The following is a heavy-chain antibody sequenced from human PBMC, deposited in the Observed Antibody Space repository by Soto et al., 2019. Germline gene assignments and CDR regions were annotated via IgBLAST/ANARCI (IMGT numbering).Heavy chain of an antibody. V-gene: IGHV3-23*01. J-gene: IGHJ6*03. D-gene: IGHD6-13*01. CDR3: XKNEAEAAKDGVYYYYYMDV. CDR2: LSGSGGTT. CDR1: GFTFSNYA. Sequence: PGGSLRLSCAASGFTFSNYAMSWVRQAPGEGLEWVSTLSGSGGTTYYTDSVKGRFTISRDNSKNTLYLQMSSLRADDTAIYYXXKNEAEAAKDGVYYYYYMDVWGKGTTVTVSS.